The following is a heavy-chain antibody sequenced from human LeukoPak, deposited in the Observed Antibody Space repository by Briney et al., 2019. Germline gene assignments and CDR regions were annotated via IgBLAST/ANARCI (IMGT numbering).Heavy chain of an antibody. CDR2: INTNTGNP. V-gene: IGHV7-4-1*02. CDR1: GYTFTGYY. Sequence: ASVKVSCEASGYTFTGYYMHWVRQAPGQGLEWMGWINTNTGNPTYAQGFTGRFVFSLDTSVSAAYLQISSLKAEDTAVYYCAREVSGQQQPHSNFDYWGQGTLVTVSS. D-gene: IGHD6-13*01. J-gene: IGHJ4*02. CDR3: AREVSGQQQPHSNFDY.